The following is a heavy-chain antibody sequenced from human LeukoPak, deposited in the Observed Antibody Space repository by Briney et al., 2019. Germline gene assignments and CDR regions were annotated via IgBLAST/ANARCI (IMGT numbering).Heavy chain of an antibody. J-gene: IGHJ4*02. CDR1: GGSISYYY. CDR3: ARAISGGYWYYFDY. D-gene: IGHD1-26*01. Sequence: SETLSLTCTVSGGSISYYYWSWIRQPPGKGLEWIGYIYYSGGTNYNPSLKSRVTISLDTSKNQFSLKLSSVTAADTAIYYCARAISGGYWYYFDYWGQGTLVTVSS. CDR2: IYYSGGT. V-gene: IGHV4-59*01.